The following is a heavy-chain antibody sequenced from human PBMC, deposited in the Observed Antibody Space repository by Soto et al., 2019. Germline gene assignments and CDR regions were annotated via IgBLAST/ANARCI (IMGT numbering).Heavy chain of an antibody. V-gene: IGHV3-30-3*01. CDR2: ISYDGSNK. Sequence: QVQLVESGGGVVQPGRSLRLSCAASGFTFSSYAMHWVRQAPGKGLEWVAVISYDGSNKYYADSVKGRFTISRDNSKNTLYLQMNSLRAEDTAVYFCASEPLTERNPFDYWGQGTLVTVSS. CDR3: ASEPLTERNPFDY. J-gene: IGHJ4*02. D-gene: IGHD1-1*01. CDR1: GFTFSSYA.